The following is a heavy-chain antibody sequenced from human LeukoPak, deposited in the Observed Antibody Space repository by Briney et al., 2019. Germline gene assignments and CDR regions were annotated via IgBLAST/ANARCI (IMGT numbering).Heavy chain of an antibody. Sequence: ASVKVSCKASGGTFSSYAISWVRQAPGQGLEWMGRIIPIFGIANYAQKFQGRVTTTADKSTSTAYMELSSLRSEDTAVYYCARLVIAAAGPGDEAYYYYGMDVWGQGTTVTVSS. V-gene: IGHV1-69*04. CDR3: ARLVIAAAGPGDEAYYYYGMDV. CDR2: IIPIFGIA. CDR1: GGTFSSYA. D-gene: IGHD6-13*01. J-gene: IGHJ6*02.